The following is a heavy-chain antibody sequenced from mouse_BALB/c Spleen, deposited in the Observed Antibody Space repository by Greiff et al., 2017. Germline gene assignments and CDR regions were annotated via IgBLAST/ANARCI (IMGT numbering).Heavy chain of an antibody. CDR3: ARGGNYYGNSWFAY. CDR2: IDPYNGGT. V-gene: IGHV1S135*01. D-gene: IGHD2-1*01. J-gene: IGHJ3*01. Sequence: EVQLQQSGPELVKPGASVKVSCKASGYAFTSYNMYWVKQSHGKSLEWIGYIDPYNGGTSYNQKFKGKATLTVDKSSSTAYMHLNSLTSEDSAVYYCARGGNYYGNSWFAYWGQGTLVTVSA. CDR1: GYAFTSYN.